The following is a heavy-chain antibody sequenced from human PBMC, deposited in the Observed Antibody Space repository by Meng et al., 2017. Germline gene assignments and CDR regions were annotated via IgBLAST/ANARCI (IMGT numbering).Heavy chain of an antibody. CDR3: ATRGNPYLNC. V-gene: IGHV1-18*01. CDR2: INTYNGKT. J-gene: IGHJ4*02. CDR1: GYTLSSDG. Sequence: QGQLVQSGAEVKKPGASVKISCEASGYTLSSDGFSWVRQAPGQGLEWLGWINTYNGKTDYAQKFQGRITMTTDTFTSTAYMELRNLRSDDTAVPYCATRGNPYLNCWGQGTLVTVSS.